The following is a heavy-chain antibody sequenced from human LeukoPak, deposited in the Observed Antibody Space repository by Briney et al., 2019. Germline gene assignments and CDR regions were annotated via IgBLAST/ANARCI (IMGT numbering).Heavy chain of an antibody. Sequence: ASMTVSCKASEYIFTDYYIHWVRQAPGQGLEWMGWINPHSGGTNYAQNFQDRVTMTGDTSISTAYMEVSRLRSDDTAIYYCARGGDNYDILTQWGQGTLVTVSS. CDR2: INPHSGGT. D-gene: IGHD3-9*01. CDR3: ARGGDNYDILTQ. CDR1: EYIFTDYY. V-gene: IGHV1-2*02. J-gene: IGHJ4*02.